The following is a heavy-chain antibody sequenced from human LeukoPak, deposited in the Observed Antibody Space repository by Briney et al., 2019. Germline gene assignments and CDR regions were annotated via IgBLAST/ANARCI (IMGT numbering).Heavy chain of an antibody. V-gene: IGHV1-18*01. CDR3: ARVCHWDIDNTRGDPVDY. CDR1: GYTFTNYG. J-gene: IGHJ4*02. CDR2: ISTYNGNT. D-gene: IGHD2-15*01. Sequence: GASVTVSCKSSGYTFTNYGITWVRQAPGQGLEWMGWISTYNGNTNYAQKFQGRVTMTTDTSTSTAYMEVRSLRSDDTAMYYCARVCHWDIDNTRGDPVDYWGQGTLVTVSS.